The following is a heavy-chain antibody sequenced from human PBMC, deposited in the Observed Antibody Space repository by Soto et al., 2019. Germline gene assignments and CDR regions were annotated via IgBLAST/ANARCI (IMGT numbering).Heavy chain of an antibody. CDR2: IYYSGST. CDR3: SRRAPEGFDP. Sequence: SETLSLTCTVSGGSISSDDYYWTWIRQPPGKGLEWIGYIYYSGSTYYNPSLKSRLTISVDTSKNQLSLKLSSVTAADTAIYYCSRRAPEGFDPWGQGTLVTVSS. CDR1: GGSISSDDYY. J-gene: IGHJ5*02. V-gene: IGHV4-30-4*01.